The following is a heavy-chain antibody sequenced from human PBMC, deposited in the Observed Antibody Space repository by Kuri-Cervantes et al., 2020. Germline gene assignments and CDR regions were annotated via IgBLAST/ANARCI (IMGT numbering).Heavy chain of an antibody. CDR1: GFTFNSYE. Sequence: GGSLRLSCAASGFTFNSYEMNWVRQAPGKGLEWVSYISGAGSTIYYADSVRGRFTISRDNAKNSLYLQMNSLRAEDTAVYYCARDRGGYCSSTSCRRRVYYYYCGMDVWGQGTTVTVSS. V-gene: IGHV3-48*03. CDR2: ISGAGSTI. CDR3: ARDRGGYCSSTSCRRRVYYYYCGMDV. J-gene: IGHJ6*02. D-gene: IGHD2-2*01.